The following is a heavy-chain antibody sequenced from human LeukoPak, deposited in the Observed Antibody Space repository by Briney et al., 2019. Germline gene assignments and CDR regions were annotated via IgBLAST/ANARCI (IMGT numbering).Heavy chain of an antibody. V-gene: IGHV5-51*01. Sequence: KPGESLKISCKGSGYSFINYWIGWVRQMPGKGLEWMGMIYPGHSETRYSPSFQGQVTISADKSISTAYLQWSSLKASDTAMYYCARLLAGRWSSTSYYPYSSSSRFRWLDYWGQGTLVTVSS. CDR3: ARLLAGRWSSTSYYPYSSSSRFRWLDY. CDR2: IYPGHSET. D-gene: IGHD2-2*01. J-gene: IGHJ4*02. CDR1: GYSFINYW.